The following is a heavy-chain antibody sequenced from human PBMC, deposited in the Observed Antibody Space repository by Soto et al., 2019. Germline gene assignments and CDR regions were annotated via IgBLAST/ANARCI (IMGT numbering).Heavy chain of an antibody. V-gene: IGHV4-4*02. CDR2: IYHSGST. J-gene: IGHJ3*02. Sequence: QVQLQESGPGLVKASGTLSLTCDVSGASISNDNWWRWVRQPPGKGLEWIGEIYHSGSTNYNPSVKSRVTSSGDKSKNQFSLKLSSVTAADTAVYYCAKDLGIAVSARRAFDISGQGTMVTVSS. CDR1: GASISNDNW. CDR3: AKDLGIAVSARRAFDI. D-gene: IGHD6-19*01.